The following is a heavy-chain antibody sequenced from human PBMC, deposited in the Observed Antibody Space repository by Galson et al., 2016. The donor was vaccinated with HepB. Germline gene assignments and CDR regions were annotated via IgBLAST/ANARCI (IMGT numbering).Heavy chain of an antibody. V-gene: IGHV4-39*01. J-gene: IGHJ3*01. D-gene: IGHD1-26*01. CDR2: IHYGGIV. Sequence: TVSGGSISSVTYYWVWIRQPPGKGLEWIATIHYGGIVYSNPSLESRVTISMDTSKNQSSLKLNSVTAADTAVYYCARHSDDYTGTNPPDTDAFDVWGRGTMVTVSS. CDR3: ARHSDDYTGTNPPDTDAFDV. CDR1: GGSISSVTYY.